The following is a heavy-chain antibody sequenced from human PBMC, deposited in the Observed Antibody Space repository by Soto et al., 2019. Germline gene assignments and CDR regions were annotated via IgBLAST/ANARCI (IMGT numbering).Heavy chain of an antibody. CDR1: GFSFSDYY. V-gene: IGHV3-11*05. J-gene: IGHJ4*02. Sequence: QVQLVESGGGLVKPGGSLRLSCAASGFSFSDYYMSWIRQAPGKGLEWVSYISGSSSYTNYADSVKGRFTISRDNAKRSLYLQMNSLRAEDTAVYYCASYYGILTGYAYWGQGTLVTVSS. CDR3: ASYYGILTGYAY. CDR2: ISGSSSYT. D-gene: IGHD3-9*01.